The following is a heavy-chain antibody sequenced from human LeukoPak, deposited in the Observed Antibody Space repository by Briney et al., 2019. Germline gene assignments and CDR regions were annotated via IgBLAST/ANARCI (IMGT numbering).Heavy chain of an antibody. D-gene: IGHD2-21*02. V-gene: IGHV3-48*03. CDR3: ARWTRVTSSSLWYFDL. CDR2: IHNGGSST. CDR1: GFTFSSYE. Sequence: GGSLRLSCVAAGFTFSSYEMNWVRQAPGEGLELVSYIHNGGSSTYYADSVKGRFTISRDNGKNSLHLQMNSLRVEDTAVYYCARWTRVTSSSLWYFDLWGRGTLVTVSS. J-gene: IGHJ2*01.